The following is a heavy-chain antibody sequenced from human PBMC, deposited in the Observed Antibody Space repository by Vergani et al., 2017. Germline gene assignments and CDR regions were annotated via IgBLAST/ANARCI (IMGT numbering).Heavy chain of an antibody. Sequence: QVQLVQSGAEVKKPGSSVKVSCKASGGTFSSYAISWVRQAPGQGLEWMGGIIPIFGTANYAQKFQGRVTITADESTSTAYMELSSLRSEDTAVYYCARDPCAIYSSPLLLCDDSRSYGMDVWGQGTTVTVSS. CDR2: IIPIFGTA. CDR1: GGTFSSYA. J-gene: IGHJ6*02. V-gene: IGHV1-69*12. CDR3: ARDPCAIYSSPLLLCDDSRSYGMDV. D-gene: IGHD4-11*01.